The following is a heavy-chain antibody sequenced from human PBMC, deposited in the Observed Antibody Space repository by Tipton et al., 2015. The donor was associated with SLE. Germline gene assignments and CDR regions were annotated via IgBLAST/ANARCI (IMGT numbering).Heavy chain of an antibody. CDR2: INHSGST. Sequence: TLSLTCAVYGGSFSGYYWSWFRQPPGRGLGWIGEINHSGSTNYNPSLKSRVTISLDTSNNQFSLKLSSVTAADTAVYYCARESSSSPDYWCQGTLVTVSS. CDR1: GGSFSGYY. J-gene: IGHJ4*02. CDR3: ARESSSSPDY. D-gene: IGHD6-13*01. V-gene: IGHV4-34*01.